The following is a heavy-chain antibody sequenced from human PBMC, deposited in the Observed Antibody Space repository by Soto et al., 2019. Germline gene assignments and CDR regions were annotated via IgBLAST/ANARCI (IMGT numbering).Heavy chain of an antibody. Sequence: QVQLQESGPGLVKPSQTLSLTCTVSGGSISSGGYYWSWIRQHPGKGLEWIGYIYYSGSTYYNPSLKSRVTISVDTSKNQFSLKLSSVTAADTAVYYCARGDAYYYDSSGYYGVGSNWWFDPWGQGTLVTVSS. CDR2: IYYSGST. CDR3: ARGDAYYYDSSGYYGVGSNWWFDP. CDR1: GGSISSGGYY. V-gene: IGHV4-31*03. D-gene: IGHD3-22*01. J-gene: IGHJ5*02.